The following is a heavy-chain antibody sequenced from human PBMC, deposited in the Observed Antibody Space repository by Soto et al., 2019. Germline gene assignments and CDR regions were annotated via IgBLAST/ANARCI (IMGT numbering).Heavy chain of an antibody. D-gene: IGHD2-2*03. CDR1: GFTFSSYG. Sequence: QVQLVESGGGVVQPGRSLRLSCAASGFTFSSYGMHWVRQAPGTGLEWVAVISYDGSNKYYADSVKGRFTISSDNSKNTLYLQMNSLRAEDTSVYDCAKDSGYCRSTSCYRGGYYGMDVWGQGTTVTVSS. J-gene: IGHJ6*02. CDR2: ISYDGSNK. CDR3: AKDSGYCRSTSCYRGGYYGMDV. V-gene: IGHV3-30*18.